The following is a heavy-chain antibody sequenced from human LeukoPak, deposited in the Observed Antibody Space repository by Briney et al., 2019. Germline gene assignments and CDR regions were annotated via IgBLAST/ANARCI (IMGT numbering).Heavy chain of an antibody. CDR3: ARDLYRSGWFGGFDF. CDR2: ISSSSSTI. CDR1: GFTFSDYY. Sequence: NAGGSLRLSCAASGFTFSDYYMSWIRQAPGKGLEWVSYISSSSSTIYYADSVKGRFTISRDNAKNSLYLQMNSLRAEDTAVYYCARDLYRSGWFGGFDFWGQGTLVTVSS. J-gene: IGHJ4*02. V-gene: IGHV3-11*01. D-gene: IGHD6-19*01.